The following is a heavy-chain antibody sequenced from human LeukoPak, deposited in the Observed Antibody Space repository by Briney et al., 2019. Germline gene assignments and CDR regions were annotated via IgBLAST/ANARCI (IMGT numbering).Heavy chain of an antibody. CDR1: GFTFSDYY. V-gene: IGHV3-11*01. Sequence: GGSLRLSCAVSGFTFSDYYMSWIRQAPGKGLEWVSYISSSGSTIYYADSVKGRFTISRDNAKNSLYLQKNSLRAEDTAVYYCARDLGSPNDAFDIWGRGTMVTVSS. CDR2: ISSSGSTI. CDR3: ARDLGSPNDAFDI. J-gene: IGHJ3*02.